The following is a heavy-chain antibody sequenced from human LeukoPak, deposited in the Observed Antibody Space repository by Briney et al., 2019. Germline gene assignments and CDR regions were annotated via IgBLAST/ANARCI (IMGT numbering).Heavy chain of an antibody. CDR1: GDTFTSYG. J-gene: IGHJ4*02. CDR3: ARDGSGVWFDY. V-gene: IGHV1-18*01. D-gene: IGHD3-10*01. Sequence: ASVKVSCKASGDTFTSYGCSWVRQAPGRGLEGMGWISAYNGDTNYAQKLQGRVTLTTETSTSTAYMELRSLRSDDTAVYYCARDGSGVWFDYWGQGTLVTVSS. CDR2: ISAYNGDT.